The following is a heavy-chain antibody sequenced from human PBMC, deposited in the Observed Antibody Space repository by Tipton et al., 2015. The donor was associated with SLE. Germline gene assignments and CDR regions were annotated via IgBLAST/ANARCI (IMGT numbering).Heavy chain of an antibody. CDR3: ARLLHTSTYYFDS. CDR1: GYSFTSYW. CDR2: IYPGDSNT. J-gene: IGHJ4*02. D-gene: IGHD2-2*01. V-gene: IGHV5-51*03. Sequence: QLVQSGAEVKKPGESLKISCKGSGYSFTSYWIGWVRQMPGKGLEWMGIIYPGDSNTRYSPSFQGQVTISADKSISTAYLQWISLKASDTAMYYCARLLHTSTYYFDSWGQGTLVTVSS.